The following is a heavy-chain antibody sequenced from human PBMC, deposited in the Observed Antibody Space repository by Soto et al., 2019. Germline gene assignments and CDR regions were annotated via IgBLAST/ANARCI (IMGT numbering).Heavy chain of an antibody. Sequence: QVPLQESGPGLVKPSQTLSLTCTVSGGSISSGDYYWSWIRQPPGKGLEWIGYIFYSGSTYYNPSLKSRVTISVDTSKNQFSLKLTSVTAADTAVYYCARWIQLWSPIGRHYRYGDVWGQGTTVTVSS. CDR1: GGSISSGDYY. CDR3: ARWIQLWSPIGRHYRYGDV. V-gene: IGHV4-30-4*01. J-gene: IGHJ6*02. CDR2: IFYSGST. D-gene: IGHD5-18*01.